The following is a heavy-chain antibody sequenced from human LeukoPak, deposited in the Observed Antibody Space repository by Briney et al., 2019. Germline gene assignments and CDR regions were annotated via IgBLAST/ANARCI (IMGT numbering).Heavy chain of an antibody. D-gene: IGHD2-15*01. J-gene: IGHJ4*02. CDR3: AKHCSGGSCYLDY. Sequence: GGSLRLSCAVSGFTFSSYAMSWVRQAPGKGLEWVSVISAGGSSTYYADSVKGRFTISRDNSKNTLYLQMNSLRAEDTAVYYCAKHCSGGSCYLDYWGQGTVVTASS. V-gene: IGHV3-23*01. CDR1: GFTFSSYA. CDR2: ISAGGSST.